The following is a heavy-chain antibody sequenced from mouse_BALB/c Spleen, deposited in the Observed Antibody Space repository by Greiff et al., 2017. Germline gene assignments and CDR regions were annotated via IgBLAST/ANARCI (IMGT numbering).Heavy chain of an antibody. Sequence: EVQLVESGGGLVQPKGSLKLSCAASGFTFNTYAMNWVRQAPGKGLEWVARIRSKSNNYATYYADSVKDRFTISRDDSQSMLYLQMNNLKTEDTAMYYCVRHVLRWGYAMDYWGQGTSVTVSS. CDR2: IRSKSNNYAT. CDR1: GFTFNTYA. D-gene: IGHD1-1*02. V-gene: IGHV10-1*02. CDR3: VRHVLRWGYAMDY. J-gene: IGHJ4*01.